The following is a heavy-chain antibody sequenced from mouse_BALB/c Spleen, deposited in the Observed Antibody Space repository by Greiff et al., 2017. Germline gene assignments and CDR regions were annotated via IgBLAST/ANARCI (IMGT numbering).Heavy chain of an antibody. CDR2: IYPSDSYT. V-gene: IGHV1-69*02. Sequence: VQLQQSGAELVRPGASVKLSCKASGYTFTSYWINWVKQRPGQGLEWIGNIYPSDSYTNYNQKFKDKATLTVDKSSSTAYMQLSSPTSEDSAVYYCTRGGYYRYGRGLYAMDYWGQGTSVTVSS. J-gene: IGHJ4*01. CDR3: TRGGYYRYGRGLYAMDY. CDR1: GYTFTSYW. D-gene: IGHD2-14*01.